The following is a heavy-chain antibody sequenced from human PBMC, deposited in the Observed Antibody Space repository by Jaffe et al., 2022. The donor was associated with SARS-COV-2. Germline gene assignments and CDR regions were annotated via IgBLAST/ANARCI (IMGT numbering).Heavy chain of an antibody. D-gene: IGHD2-2*01. J-gene: IGHJ1*01. V-gene: IGHV3-23*01. Sequence: EVQLLESGGGLVQPGGSLRLSCAASGFTFSSYAMSWVRQAPGKGLEWVSAISGSGGSTYYADSVKGRFTISRDNSKNTLYLQMNSLRAEDTAVYYCAKDGEPDCSSTSCYVVSEYFQHWGQGTLVTVSS. CDR3: AKDGEPDCSSTSCYVVSEYFQH. CDR2: ISGSGGST. CDR1: GFTFSSYA.